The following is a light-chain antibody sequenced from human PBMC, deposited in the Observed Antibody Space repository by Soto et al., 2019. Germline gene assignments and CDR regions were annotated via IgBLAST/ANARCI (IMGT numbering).Light chain of an antibody. J-gene: IGLJ3*02. CDR2: YKADSDK. V-gene: IGLV5-45*01. CDR3: MIWHSSAYV. CDR1: SGINVDTYR. Sequence: QPVLTQPASLSASPGASASLTCTLRSGINVDTYRIYWYQQKPGSPPQFLLNYKADSDKQQGSGVPSRFSGSKDASANAGILLISALQSEDEADYWCMIWHSSAYVFGGGTQLTVL.